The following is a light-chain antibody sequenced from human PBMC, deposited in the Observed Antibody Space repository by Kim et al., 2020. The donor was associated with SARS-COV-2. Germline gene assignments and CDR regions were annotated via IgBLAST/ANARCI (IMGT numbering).Light chain of an antibody. CDR1: RLGDKF. Sequence: VSTDQPSRVSCSGDRLGDKFVCWHQQQPGPPPVLLFYDATQRPSGSPVRFSRSYSGNTSPLTISGTQAIDEADYYCQAWDSSTWVFGGGTQLTVL. J-gene: IGLJ3*02. CDR3: QAWDSSTWV. CDR2: DAT. V-gene: IGLV3-1*01.